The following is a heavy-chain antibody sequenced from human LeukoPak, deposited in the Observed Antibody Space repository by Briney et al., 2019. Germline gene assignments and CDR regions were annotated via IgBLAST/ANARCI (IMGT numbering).Heavy chain of an antibody. CDR1: GYTFTVYY. Sequence: ASVTVSCKASGYTFTVYYMHWVRQAPGQGLEWMGWINPNSGGTNYAQKFQGRVTMTRDTSISTAYMELSSLRSEDTAVYYCARGRGSDYWGQGTLVTVSS. J-gene: IGHJ4*02. CDR3: ARGRGSDY. CDR2: INPNSGGT. D-gene: IGHD3-10*01. V-gene: IGHV1-2*02.